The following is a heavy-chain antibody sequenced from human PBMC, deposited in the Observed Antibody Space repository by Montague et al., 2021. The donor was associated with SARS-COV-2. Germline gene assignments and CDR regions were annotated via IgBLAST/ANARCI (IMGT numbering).Heavy chain of an antibody. J-gene: IGHJ6*02. Sequence: PALVKPTQTLTLTCTFSGFSLSTSGMCVGWIRQPPGKALEWLALIDWDDDKYYSTSLKTRLTISEDTSKNQVVLTMTNMDPVDTATYYCARMTTVTYPYYYYYGMDVWGQGTTVTVSS. D-gene: IGHD4-17*01. CDR2: IDWDDDK. V-gene: IGHV2-70*01. CDR3: ARMTTVTYPYYYYYGMDV. CDR1: GFSLSTSGMC.